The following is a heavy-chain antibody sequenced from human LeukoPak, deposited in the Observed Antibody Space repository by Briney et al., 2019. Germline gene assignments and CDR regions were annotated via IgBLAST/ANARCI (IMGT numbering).Heavy chain of an antibody. J-gene: IGHJ4*02. D-gene: IGHD1-26*01. CDR3: ARVQVGTYSDY. CDR2: ISTSSNYI. V-gene: IGHV3-21*01. Sequence: PGGSLRLSCAASGFTFSSYRMNWVRQAPGKGLEWVSSISTSSNYIYYADSVKGRFTISRDNAKNSLYLQMNSLRADDTAVYCCARVQVGTYSDYWGQGTLVTVSS. CDR1: GFTFSSYR.